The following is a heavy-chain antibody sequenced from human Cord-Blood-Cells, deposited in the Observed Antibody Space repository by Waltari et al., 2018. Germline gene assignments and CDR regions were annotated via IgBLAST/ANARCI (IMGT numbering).Heavy chain of an antibody. Sequence: EVQLVESGGGLVQPGRSLSLPCAASGFPFDDFAMHWFGQAQGKGLEGVSGISWNSGSIGYADSVKGRFTISRDNAKNSLYLQMNSLRAEDTALYYCAKAAAAVYWYFDLWGRGTLVTVSS. CDR3: AKAAAAVYWYFDL. J-gene: IGHJ2*01. CDR1: GFPFDDFA. CDR2: ISWNSGSI. D-gene: IGHD6-13*01. V-gene: IGHV3-9*01.